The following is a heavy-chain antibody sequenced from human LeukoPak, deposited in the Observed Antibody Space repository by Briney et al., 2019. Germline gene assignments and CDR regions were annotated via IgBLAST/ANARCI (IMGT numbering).Heavy chain of an antibody. Sequence: GRSLRLSCAASGFMFSSHGMHWVRQAPGKGLEWVAVIWYDGSNKYYADSVKGRFTISRDNSKNTLYLQMNSLRAEDTAVYYCASPRITANSFDSWGQGTLVTVSS. CDR2: IWYDGSNK. CDR1: GFMFSSHG. J-gene: IGHJ4*02. V-gene: IGHV3-33*01. D-gene: IGHD3-10*01. CDR3: ASPRITANSFDS.